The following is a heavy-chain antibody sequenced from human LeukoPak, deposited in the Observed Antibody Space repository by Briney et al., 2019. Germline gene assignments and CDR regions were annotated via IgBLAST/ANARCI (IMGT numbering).Heavy chain of an antibody. D-gene: IGHD3-22*01. J-gene: IGHJ4*02. CDR3: ARSGGDYYESSGYYLDY. CDR1: GGAFSSYT. CDR2: IIPILGIA. Sequence: SVKVSCKASGGAFSSYTISWVRQAPGQGLEWMGRIIPILGIANYAQKFQGRVTITADKSTSTAYMELSSLRSEDTAVYYCARSGGDYYESSGYYLDYWGQGTLVTVSS. V-gene: IGHV1-69*02.